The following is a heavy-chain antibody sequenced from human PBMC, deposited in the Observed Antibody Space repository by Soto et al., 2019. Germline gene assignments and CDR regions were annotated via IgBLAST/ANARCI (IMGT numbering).Heavy chain of an antibody. CDR3: ARDAGGYNPLYYFDY. V-gene: IGHV3-64*02. J-gene: IGHJ4*02. Sequence: LRLSCAASGFTLSDYYMRWIRQAPGKGLEYVSAISSNGGSTYYADSVKGRFTISRDNSKNTLYLQMGSLRAEDMAVYYCARDAGGYNPLYYFDYWGQGTLVTVSS. CDR2: ISSNGGST. CDR1: GFTLSDYY. D-gene: IGHD5-18*01.